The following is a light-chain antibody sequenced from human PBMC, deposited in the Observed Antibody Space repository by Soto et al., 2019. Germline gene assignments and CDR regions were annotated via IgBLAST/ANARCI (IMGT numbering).Light chain of an antibody. CDR3: SSYTSSSTLL. Sequence: QSALTQPASVSGSPGQSITCSCTGTSNDIGGYNYVSWYQQHPGKAPKLMIFDVSNRPSGVSYRFSGSKSGNTASLTISGLQAEDEADYYCSSYTSSSTLLFGGGTKVTVL. CDR2: DVS. V-gene: IGLV2-14*01. J-gene: IGLJ2*01. CDR1: SNDIGGYNY.